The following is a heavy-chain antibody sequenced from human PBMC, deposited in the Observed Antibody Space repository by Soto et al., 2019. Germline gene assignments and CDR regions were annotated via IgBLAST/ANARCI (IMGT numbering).Heavy chain of an antibody. D-gene: IGHD2-2*01. CDR1: GYTFTGYY. Sequence: ASVRVSCKASGYTFTGYYMHWVRQAPGQGLEWMGWINPNSGGTNYAQKFQGWVTMTRDTSISTAYMELSRLRSDDTAVYYCATALLCLRGPATSYSGMYFWRHATPVT. V-gene: IGHV1-2*04. CDR3: ATALLCLRGPATSYSGMYF. J-gene: IGHJ6*02. CDR2: INPNSGGT.